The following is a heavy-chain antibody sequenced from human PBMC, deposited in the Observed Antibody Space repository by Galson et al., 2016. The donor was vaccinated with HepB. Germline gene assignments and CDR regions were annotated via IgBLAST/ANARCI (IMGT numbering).Heavy chain of an antibody. D-gene: IGHD3-10*01. CDR3: ARDVNYGIFDR. Sequence: SLRLSCAASGISSSNYWMTWVRQAPGKGLEWVANIKEAGSVTYSGESVKGRFIISRDNAKNALYLQLNSLRAEDTAVYYCARDVNYGIFDRWGQGTLVTVSS. V-gene: IGHV3-7*01. CDR2: IKEAGSVT. CDR1: GISSSNYW. J-gene: IGHJ4*02.